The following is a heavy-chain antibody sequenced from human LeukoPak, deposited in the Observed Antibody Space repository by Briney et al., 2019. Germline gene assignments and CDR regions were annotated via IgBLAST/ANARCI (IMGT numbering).Heavy chain of an antibody. CDR1: GFTFSSYA. V-gene: IGHV3-30*01. CDR3: ARDLSSAFDY. J-gene: IGHJ4*02. CDR2: ISYDGSKK. Sequence: GRSLRLSCAASGFTFSSYAMHWVRQAPGKGLEWVAVISYDGSKKYYADSVKGRFTISRDNSKNTLYLQMNSLRAEDTAVYYCARDLSSAFDYWGQGTLVTVSS. D-gene: IGHD6-19*01.